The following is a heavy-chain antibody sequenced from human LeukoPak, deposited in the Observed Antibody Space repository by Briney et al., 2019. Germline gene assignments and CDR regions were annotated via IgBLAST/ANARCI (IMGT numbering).Heavy chain of an antibody. D-gene: IGHD3-22*01. Sequence: GGSLRLSCAASGFTFSSYAMSWVRQAPGEGLEWVSAISGSGGSTYYADSVKGRFTISRDNSKNTLYLQMNSLRAEDTAVYYCAKDVSSGYRYFDCWGQGTLVTVSS. CDR2: ISGSGGST. CDR3: AKDVSSGYRYFDC. CDR1: GFTFSSYA. J-gene: IGHJ4*02. V-gene: IGHV3-23*01.